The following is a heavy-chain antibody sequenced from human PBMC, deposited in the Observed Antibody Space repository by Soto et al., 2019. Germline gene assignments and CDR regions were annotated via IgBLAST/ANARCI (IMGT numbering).Heavy chain of an antibody. CDR1: GFTFSSFH. V-gene: IGHV3-48*02. Sequence: EVQLVESGGGLVQPGGSLRLSCAASGFTFSSFHMNWVRQAPGRGLEWVAYITSSSDTIYYSDSVKGRFTISRDNGKHSLFLQMNSLRDEDTAVYYCARVVVVIPPGYYYAMDVWGQGTTVTVSS. CDR3: ARVVVVIPPGYYYAMDV. J-gene: IGHJ6*02. D-gene: IGHD3-22*01. CDR2: ITSSSDTI.